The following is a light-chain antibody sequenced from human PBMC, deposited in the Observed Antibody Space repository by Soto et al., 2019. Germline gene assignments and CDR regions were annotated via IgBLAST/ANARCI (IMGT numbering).Light chain of an antibody. Sequence: QSVLTQPPSASGTPGQRVTISCSGNSSNIGSNYVFWYEQLPGTVPKLLIYRNNQRPSGVPDRISGSKSGTSASLAISGLRSEDEADYYCAAWDVSLSGVVFGGGTQLTVL. V-gene: IGLV1-47*01. CDR3: AAWDVSLSGVV. CDR2: RNN. CDR1: SSNIGSNY. J-gene: IGLJ2*01.